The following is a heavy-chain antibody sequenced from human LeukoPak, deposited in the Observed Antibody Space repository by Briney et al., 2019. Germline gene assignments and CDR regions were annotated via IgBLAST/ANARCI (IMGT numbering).Heavy chain of an antibody. J-gene: IGHJ4*02. CDR1: GFTFSSYG. Sequence: QPGRSLRLSCAASGFTFSSYGMHWVRQAPGKGPEWVAVIWYDGSNKYYADSVKGRFTISRDNSKNTLYLQMNSLRAEDTAVYYCAKDSYYYDSSGYPRLDYWGQGTLVTVSS. V-gene: IGHV3-33*06. CDR3: AKDSYYYDSSGYPRLDY. D-gene: IGHD3-22*01. CDR2: IWYDGSNK.